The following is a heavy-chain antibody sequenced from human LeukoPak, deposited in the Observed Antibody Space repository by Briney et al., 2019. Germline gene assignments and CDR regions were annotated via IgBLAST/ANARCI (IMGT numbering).Heavy chain of an antibody. Sequence: ASVKVSCKASGYTFTGYYMHWVRQAPGQGLEWMGWINPDSGGTKYAQKLQGRVTMTRDTSISTAYMVLSSLRSDDTAVYYCARDRLAAAGTGGWGQGTLVIVSS. CDR1: GYTFTGYY. J-gene: IGHJ4*02. D-gene: IGHD6-13*01. V-gene: IGHV1-2*02. CDR2: INPDSGGT. CDR3: ARDRLAAAGTGG.